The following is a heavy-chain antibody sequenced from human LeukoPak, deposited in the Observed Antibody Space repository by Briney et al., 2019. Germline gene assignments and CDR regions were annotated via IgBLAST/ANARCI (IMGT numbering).Heavy chain of an antibody. CDR1: GFTFSDAW. V-gene: IGHV3-15*01. Sequence: GGSLRLSCAASGFTFSDAWMSWVRQAPGKGLEWVGLIKSKTDGGTTDYAAPVKGRFTISRDDSKNTLYLQMNSLRAEDTAVYYCAKDRGSSGLDAFDIWGQGTMVTVSS. CDR2: IKSKTDGGTT. CDR3: AKDRGSSGLDAFDI. J-gene: IGHJ3*02. D-gene: IGHD6-19*01.